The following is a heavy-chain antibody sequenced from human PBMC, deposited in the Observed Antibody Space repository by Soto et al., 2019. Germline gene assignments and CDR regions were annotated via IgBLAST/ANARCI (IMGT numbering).Heavy chain of an antibody. Sequence: QVQLVESGGGVVQPGRYLRLYCAASGFTFSSYAMHWVRQAPGKGLEWVAVISYDGSNKYYADSVKGRFTISRDNSKNTLYLQMNSLRAEDTAVYYCAREGVVSGFDPWGQGTLVTVSS. D-gene: IGHD2-8*01. J-gene: IGHJ5*02. CDR1: GFTFSSYA. CDR3: AREGVVSGFDP. CDR2: ISYDGSNK. V-gene: IGHV3-30-3*01.